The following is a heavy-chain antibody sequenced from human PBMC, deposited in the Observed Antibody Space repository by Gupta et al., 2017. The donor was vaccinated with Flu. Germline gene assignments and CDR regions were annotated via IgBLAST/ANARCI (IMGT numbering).Heavy chain of an antibody. CDR2: ISGSGGST. J-gene: IGHJ6*02. Sequence: WVSAISGSGGSTYYADSVKGRFTISRDNSKNTLYLQMNSLRAEDTAVYYCAKASYGGKINYGMDVWGQGTTVTISS. D-gene: IGHD2-15*01. V-gene: IGHV3-23*01. CDR3: AKASYGGKINYGMDV.